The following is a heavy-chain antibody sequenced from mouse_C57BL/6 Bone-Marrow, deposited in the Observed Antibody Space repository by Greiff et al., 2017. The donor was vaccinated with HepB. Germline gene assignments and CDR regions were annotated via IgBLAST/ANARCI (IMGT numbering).Heavy chain of an antibody. CDR2: IYPRSGNT. CDR3: ARLGYYVSSSWFAY. V-gene: IGHV1-81*01. Sequence: VQLQESGAELARPGASVKLSCKASGYTFTSYGISWVKQRTGQGLEWIGEIYPRSGNTYYNEKFKGKATLTADKSSSTAYMELRSLTSEDSAVYFCARLGYYVSSSWFAYWGQGTLVTVSA. J-gene: IGHJ3*01. D-gene: IGHD1-1*01. CDR1: GYTFTSYG.